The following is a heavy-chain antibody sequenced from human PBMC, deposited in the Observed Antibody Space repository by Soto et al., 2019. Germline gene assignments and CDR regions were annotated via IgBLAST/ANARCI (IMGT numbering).Heavy chain of an antibody. CDR3: ARDRTYGSGSYYNDY. V-gene: IGHV3-11*06. Sequence: GGSLRLSCAASGFTFSDYYMSWIRQAPGKGLEWVSYISSSSSYTNYADSVKGRFTISRDNAKNSLYLQMNSLRAEDTAVYYCARDRTYGSGSYYNDYWGQGTLVTV. D-gene: IGHD3-10*01. J-gene: IGHJ4*02. CDR2: ISSSSSYT. CDR1: GFTFSDYY.